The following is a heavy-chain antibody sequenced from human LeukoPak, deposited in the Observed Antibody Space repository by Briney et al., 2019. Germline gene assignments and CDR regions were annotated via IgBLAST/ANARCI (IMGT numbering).Heavy chain of an antibody. CDR1: GGSISSYY. CDR2: IYTSGST. D-gene: IGHD3-22*01. Sequence: ASETLSLTCTVSGGSISSYYWSWIRQPAGKGLEWIGRIYTSGSTNYNPSLKSRVTISVDTSKNQFSLKLSSVTAADTAVYYCARGGEYYYYSSGYYLWGQGTLVTVSS. V-gene: IGHV4-4*07. J-gene: IGHJ4*02. CDR3: ARGGEYYYYSSGYYL.